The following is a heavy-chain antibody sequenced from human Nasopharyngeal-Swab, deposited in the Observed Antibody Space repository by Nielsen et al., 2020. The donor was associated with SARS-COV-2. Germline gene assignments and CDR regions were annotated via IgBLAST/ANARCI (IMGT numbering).Heavy chain of an antibody. CDR2: IYTSGST. V-gene: IGHV4-61*02. CDR1: GGSISSGSYY. CDR3: ARAAGYSSGWVDY. D-gene: IGHD6-19*01. J-gene: IGHJ4*02. Sequence: LRLSCTVSGGSISSGSYYWSWIRQPAGKGLEWIGRIYTSGSTNYNPSLKSRVTISVDTSKNQFSLKLGSVTAADTAVYYCARAAGYSSGWVDYWGQGTLVTVSS.